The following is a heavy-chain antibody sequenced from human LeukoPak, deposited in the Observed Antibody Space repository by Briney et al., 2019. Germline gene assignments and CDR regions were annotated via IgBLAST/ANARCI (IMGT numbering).Heavy chain of an antibody. Sequence: PSETLSLTCAVYGESFSGYYWTWIRQPPGKGLEWIGEINHSGSTNYNPSLKSRVTISVDTSKNQFSLKLSSVTAADTAVYYCARGPGSSWYYYYYYYYMDVWGKGTTVTVSS. CDR3: ARGPGSSWYYYYYYYYMDV. CDR2: INHSGST. J-gene: IGHJ6*03. V-gene: IGHV4-34*01. CDR1: GESFSGYY. D-gene: IGHD6-13*01.